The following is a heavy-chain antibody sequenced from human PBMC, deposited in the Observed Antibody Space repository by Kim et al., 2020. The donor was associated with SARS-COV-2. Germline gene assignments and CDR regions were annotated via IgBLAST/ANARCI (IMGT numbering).Heavy chain of an antibody. J-gene: IGHJ5*02. V-gene: IGHV4-59*13. D-gene: IGHD6-19*01. CDR1: GGSISSYY. CDR2: IYYSGST. CDR3: ARGYSSGWYDR. Sequence: SETQSLTCTVSGGSISSYYWSWIRQPPGKGLEWIGYIYYSGSTNYNPSLKSRVTISVDTSKNQFSLKLSSVTAADTAVYYCARGYSSGWYDRWGQGTLVTVSS.